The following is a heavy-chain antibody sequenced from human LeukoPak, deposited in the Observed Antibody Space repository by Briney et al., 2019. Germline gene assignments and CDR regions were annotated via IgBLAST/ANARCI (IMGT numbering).Heavy chain of an antibody. V-gene: IGHV4-31*03. CDR3: ARIGHDSSGYYLSLAFDI. Sequence: SETLSLTCTVSGGSISSGGYYWSWIRQHPGKGLEWIGYTYYSGSTYYNPSLKSRVTISVDTSKNQFSLKLSSVTAADTAVYYCARIGHDSSGYYLSLAFDIWGQGTMVTVSS. CDR2: TYYSGST. D-gene: IGHD3-22*01. CDR1: GGSISSGGYY. J-gene: IGHJ3*02.